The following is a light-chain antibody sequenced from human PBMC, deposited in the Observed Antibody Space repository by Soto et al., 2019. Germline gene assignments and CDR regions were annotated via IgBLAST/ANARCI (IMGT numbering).Light chain of an antibody. J-gene: IGKJ4*01. CDR3: QQADSFPLT. Sequence: DIPMTQSPSSVSASIGDTVTITCRASQDISTLLAWYQQKPGKAPKLLIYGASTLESGVPSRFSGRGSGTDFNLTISSLQPEDFATYFCQQADSFPLTFGGGTKVEMK. CDR2: GAS. CDR1: QDISTL. V-gene: IGKV1D-12*01.